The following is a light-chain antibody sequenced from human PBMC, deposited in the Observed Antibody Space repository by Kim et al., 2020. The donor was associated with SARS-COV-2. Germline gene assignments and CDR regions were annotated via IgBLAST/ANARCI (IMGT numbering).Light chain of an antibody. CDR1: KLGTKH. Sequence: SYELTQPPSVSVSPGQTAIITCSGDKLGTKHASWYQQKPGQSPVLVIYDDKRRPSGIPERFSGSNAGNTATLTISGTQTMDEADYYCQAWDDTTWVFGGRTQLTVL. J-gene: IGLJ3*02. V-gene: IGLV3-1*01. CDR3: QAWDDTTWV. CDR2: DDK.